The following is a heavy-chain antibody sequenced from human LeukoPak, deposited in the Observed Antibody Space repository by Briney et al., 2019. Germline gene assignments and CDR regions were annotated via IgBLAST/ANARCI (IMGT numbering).Heavy chain of an antibody. V-gene: IGHV3-74*01. CDR2: INSDGSST. J-gene: IGHJ4*02. CDR1: GFTFSSYW. D-gene: IGHD2-2*01. Sequence: PGGSLRLSCAASGFTFSSYWMHWVRQAPGKGLVWVSRINSDGSSTSYADSVKGRFTISGDNAKNTLYLQMNSLRAEDTAVYYCTRDLRYCTSTSCYDPYFDYWGQGTLVTVSS. CDR3: TRDLRYCTSTSCYDPYFDY.